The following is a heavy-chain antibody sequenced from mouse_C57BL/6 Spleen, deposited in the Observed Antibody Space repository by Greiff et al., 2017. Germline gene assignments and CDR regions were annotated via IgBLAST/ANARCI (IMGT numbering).Heavy chain of an antibody. CDR1: GYAFSSSW. V-gene: IGHV1-82*01. Sequence: QVQLQQSGPELVKPGASVKISCKASGYAFSSSWMNWVKQRPGKGLEWIGRIYPGDGDTNYNGKFKGKGTLTADTSSSTAFMQLSILTSEDSAVYFCARPLYYGSSYGFAYWGQGTLVTVSA. D-gene: IGHD1-1*01. J-gene: IGHJ3*01. CDR3: ARPLYYGSSYGFAY. CDR2: IYPGDGDT.